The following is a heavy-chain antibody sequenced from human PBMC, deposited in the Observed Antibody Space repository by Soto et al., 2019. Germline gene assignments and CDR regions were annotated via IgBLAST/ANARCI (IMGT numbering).Heavy chain of an antibody. V-gene: IGHV1-18*04. D-gene: IGHD3-3*01. Sequence: QVTLVQSGAEVKKPGASVTVSCKSSGYTFTSYGISWVRQAPGQGLELMGWINTYKVDAEYVQKLQGRVTMTTDTSTSTAYMELRMLRSDDTAVYYCARDDGSGGMDVWGQGTTVTVSS. CDR2: INTYKVDA. J-gene: IGHJ6*02. CDR3: ARDDGSGGMDV. CDR1: GYTFTSYG.